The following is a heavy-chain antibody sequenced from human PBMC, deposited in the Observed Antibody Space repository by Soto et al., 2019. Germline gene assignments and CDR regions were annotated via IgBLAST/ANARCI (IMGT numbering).Heavy chain of an antibody. D-gene: IGHD2-15*01. J-gene: IGHJ4*02. V-gene: IGHV1-2*02. CDR1: GYTFTDYY. CDR2: INPESGNP. CDR3: ASEDCRNTNCLKGFDY. Sequence: ASVEVSCKASGYTFTDYYMHWVRQAPGQGFEWVGGINPESGNPKYVPKFQGRVTVTRDTSTSTAYMELNRLTSDDTAVYYCASEDCRNTNCLKGFDYWGQGTLVTVSS.